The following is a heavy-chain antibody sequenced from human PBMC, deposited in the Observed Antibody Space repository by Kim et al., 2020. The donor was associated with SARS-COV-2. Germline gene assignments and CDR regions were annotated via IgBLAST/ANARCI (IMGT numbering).Heavy chain of an antibody. J-gene: IGHJ6*02. CDR3: ARRFYAMDV. Sequence: GSTYEPGSVRGRFTISRDNSKNTVYLQMSSLRAEDTAVYYCARRFYAMDVWGQGTTVTVSS. V-gene: IGHV3-53*01. D-gene: IGHD3-16*01. CDR2: GST.